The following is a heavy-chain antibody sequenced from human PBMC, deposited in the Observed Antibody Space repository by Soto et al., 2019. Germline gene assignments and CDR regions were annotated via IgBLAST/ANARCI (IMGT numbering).Heavy chain of an antibody. D-gene: IGHD3-22*01. J-gene: IGHJ4*02. Sequence: QVQLVQSGAEVKKPGSSVKVSCKASGGTFSNYVISWVRQAPGQGLEWMGGIMRMFDTANYAKKFQGRVTITADASTNTAYMELTNLRSEDTAMYYCARGYGYYDSSGYSDYWGQGTLVTVSS. CDR2: IMRMFDTA. CDR1: GGTFSNYV. CDR3: ARGYGYYDSSGYSDY. V-gene: IGHV1-69*12.